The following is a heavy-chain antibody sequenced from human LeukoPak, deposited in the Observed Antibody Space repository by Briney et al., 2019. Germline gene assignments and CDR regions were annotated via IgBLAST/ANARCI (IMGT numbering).Heavy chain of an antibody. CDR1: GYTYTSYD. D-gene: IGHD2-2*01. Sequence: ASVKVSCYASGYTYTSYDINWLRQTTGQGHMSTATMNPNSSNTGYAQNIQGRVTITRNTSISTAYMVLSSLRYEDTAVYYCARGRSHQLVWGGWYYYGMDVWGQGTTVTVSS. CDR3: ARGRSHQLVWGGWYYYGMDV. V-gene: IGHV1-8*01. J-gene: IGHJ6*02. CDR2: MNPNSSNT.